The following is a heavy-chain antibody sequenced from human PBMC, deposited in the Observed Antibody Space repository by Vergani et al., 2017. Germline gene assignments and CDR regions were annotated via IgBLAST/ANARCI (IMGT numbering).Heavy chain of an antibody. CDR1: GFTFSSYA. J-gene: IGHJ4*02. D-gene: IGHD2-15*01. CDR3: AKDVVCSGGSCYSYVY. Sequence: EVQLLESGGGLVQPGGSLRLSCAASGFTFSSYAMSWVRQAPGKGLEWVSAISGSGGSTYYADSVKGRFTISRDNSKNTLYLQMNSLRAEDTAAYYCAKDVVCSGGSCYSYVYWGQGTLVTVSS. V-gene: IGHV3-23*01. CDR2: ISGSGGST.